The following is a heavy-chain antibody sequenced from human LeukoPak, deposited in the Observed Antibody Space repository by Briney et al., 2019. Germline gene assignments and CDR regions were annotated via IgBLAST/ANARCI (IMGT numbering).Heavy chain of an antibody. Sequence: SQTLSLTCAISGDSVSSNNAAWNWIRQSPSRGLEWLGRTYYRSKWYHDYAVSVISRITINSDTSKNQFSLQLSSVTPEDTAVYYCARAGHYCLDYWGQGTLVTVSS. CDR1: GDSVSSNNAA. J-gene: IGHJ4*02. D-gene: IGHD2/OR15-2a*01. CDR3: ARAGHYCLDY. CDR2: TYYRSKWYH. V-gene: IGHV6-1*01.